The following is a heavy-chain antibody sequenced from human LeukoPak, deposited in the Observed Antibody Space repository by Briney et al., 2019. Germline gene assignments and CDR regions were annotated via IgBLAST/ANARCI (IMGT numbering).Heavy chain of an antibody. CDR3: ARGEVPPHYFDY. CDR1: VGTFSSYA. J-gene: IGHJ4*02. CDR2: IILIFGTA. V-gene: IGHV1-69*13. Sequence: ASVKVSCKASVGTFSSYAISWVRQAPGQGLEWVGGIILIFGTANYAQKFQGRVTITADESTNTAYMELSSLRSEDTAVYYCARGEVPPHYFDYWGQGTLVTVSS.